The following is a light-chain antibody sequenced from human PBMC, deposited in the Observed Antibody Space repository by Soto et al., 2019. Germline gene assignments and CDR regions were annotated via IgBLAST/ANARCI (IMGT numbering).Light chain of an antibody. V-gene: IGKV1-39*01. Sequence: EMTQSPSSLSASVGDRVIITCRASQSVDTYLNWYQKKPGEAPKFLIFGASNLQSGVPSRFSGSGSGTDFTLTITNLQPEDCATYYCQQSYGSPTFGGGTKVDIK. CDR3: QQSYGSPT. J-gene: IGKJ4*01. CDR1: QSVDTY. CDR2: GAS.